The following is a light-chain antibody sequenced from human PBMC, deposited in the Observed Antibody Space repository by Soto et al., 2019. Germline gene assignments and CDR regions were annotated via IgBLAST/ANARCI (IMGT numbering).Light chain of an antibody. CDR2: DAS. CDR1: QGISTY. CDR3: LQHKSYPLT. V-gene: IGKV1-17*03. Sequence: DIQMTQSPSAMSASVGDRVTITCRASQGISTYLAWFQQKPGKVPKRLIYDASSLQSGVPSSFSGSGSGTDFTLTISSLQPEDFATYYCLQHKSYPLTFGQGTRLEIK. J-gene: IGKJ5*01.